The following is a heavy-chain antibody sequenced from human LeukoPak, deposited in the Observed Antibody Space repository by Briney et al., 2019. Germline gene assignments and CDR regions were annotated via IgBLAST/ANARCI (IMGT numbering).Heavy chain of an antibody. V-gene: IGHV1-8*01. D-gene: IGHD6-13*01. CDR3: ARSSLQQLAYYYYYMDV. CDR2: MNPNSGNT. CDR1: GYTFTSYD. J-gene: IGHJ6*03. Sequence: GASVKVSCKASGYTFTSYDINWVRQATGQGLEWMGWMNPNSGNTGYAQKFQGRVTMTRNTSISTAYMELSSLRSEDTAVYYCARSSLQQLAYYYYYMDVWGKGTTVTVSS.